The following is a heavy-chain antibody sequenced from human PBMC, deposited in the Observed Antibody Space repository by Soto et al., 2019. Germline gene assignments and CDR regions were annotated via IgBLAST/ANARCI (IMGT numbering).Heavy chain of an antibody. Sequence: QVQLQQWGAGLLKPSETLSLTCAVYGGSFSGYYWSWIRQPPGKGLEWIGEINHSGSTNYNPSLKSRVTISVDTSKNQFSLKLSSVTAADTAVYYCARGEQWLGPFDPWGQGTLVTVSS. V-gene: IGHV4-34*01. CDR2: INHSGST. CDR3: ARGEQWLGPFDP. CDR1: GGSFSGYY. D-gene: IGHD6-19*01. J-gene: IGHJ5*02.